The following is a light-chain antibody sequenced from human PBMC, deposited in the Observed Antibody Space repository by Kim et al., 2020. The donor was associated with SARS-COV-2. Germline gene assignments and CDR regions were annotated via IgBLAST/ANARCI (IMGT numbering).Light chain of an antibody. V-gene: IGKV4-1*01. Sequence: DIVMTQSPDSLAVSLGERATINCKSSQSVLFSSNNKNYLAWYQHKPGQPPKLLVYWASTRESGVPDRFSGSGSGTDFTLTISSLQAEDVALYYCQQFYSNPFTFGGGTTLEI. CDR3: QQFYSNPFT. CDR2: WAS. J-gene: IGKJ4*01. CDR1: QSVLFSSNNKNY.